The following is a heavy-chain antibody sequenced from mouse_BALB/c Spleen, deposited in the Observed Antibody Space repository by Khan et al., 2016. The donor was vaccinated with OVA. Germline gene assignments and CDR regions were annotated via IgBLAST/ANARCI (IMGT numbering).Heavy chain of an antibody. J-gene: IGHJ4*01. CDR3: ARKNKACCSNSYTMDY. D-gene: IGHD2-5*01. V-gene: IGHV1-54*01. Sequence: QVQLKQSGAELVRPGTSVKVSCKASGYAFTNYLIEWIKQRPGQGLEWIGVINPGSGGTNYNEKFKGKATLTADKSSSTAYMQLSSLTSDDSAVYYCARKNKACCSNSYTMDYWGQGTSVTVSS. CDR2: INPGSGGT. CDR1: GYAFTNYL.